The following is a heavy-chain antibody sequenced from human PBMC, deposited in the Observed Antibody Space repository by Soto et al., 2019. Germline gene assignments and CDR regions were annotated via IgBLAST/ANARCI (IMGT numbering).Heavy chain of an antibody. J-gene: IGHJ4*02. D-gene: IGHD2-2*01. Sequence: ASVKVSCKASGYTFTSYAMHWVRQAPGQRLEWMGWINAGNGNTKYSQKFQGRVTITRDTSASTAYMELSSLRPEDTAVYYCAIIVVVPAATRDFDYWGQGTLVTVSS. CDR3: AIIVVVPAATRDFDY. V-gene: IGHV1-3*01. CDR1: GYTFTSYA. CDR2: INAGNGNT.